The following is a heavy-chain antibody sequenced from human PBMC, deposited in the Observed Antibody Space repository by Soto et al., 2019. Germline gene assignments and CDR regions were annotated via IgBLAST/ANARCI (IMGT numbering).Heavy chain of an antibody. D-gene: IGHD3-3*01. Sequence: EVQLLESGGGLVQPGGSLRLSCAASGFTFSSYAMSWVRQAPGKGLEWVSAISGSGGSTYYADSVKGRCTISRDNTKNTLYQQMHSRRAEDAAVYYCAKEPSIFGSYYSGMDCWGQGTTVTVSS. J-gene: IGHJ6*02. V-gene: IGHV3-23*01. CDR3: AKEPSIFGSYYSGMDC. CDR2: ISGSGGST. CDR1: GFTFSSYA.